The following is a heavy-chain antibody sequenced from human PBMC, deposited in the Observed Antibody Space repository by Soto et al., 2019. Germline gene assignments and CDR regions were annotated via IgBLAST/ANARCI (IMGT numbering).Heavy chain of an antibody. J-gene: IGHJ4*02. D-gene: IGHD6-13*01. V-gene: IGHV3-66*01. CDR2: IYSAGSA. CDR1: GFTVSTYY. Sequence: EVQLVESGGCLVQPGGSLRLSCAASGFTVSTYYMSWVRQAPGKGLEWVSVIYSAGSADFADSVKGRFTVSRDNSKNTLYLQMSSLRAEDTAVYYCARVPSSSYHYFDYWGQGTLVTVSS. CDR3: ARVPSSSYHYFDY.